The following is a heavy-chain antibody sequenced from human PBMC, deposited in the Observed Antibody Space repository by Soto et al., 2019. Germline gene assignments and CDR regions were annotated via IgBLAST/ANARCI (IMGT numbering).Heavy chain of an antibody. D-gene: IGHD4-17*01. CDR1: GGSISSYY. CDR3: AKPATVTTPFYYHGIDV. J-gene: IGHJ6*02. CDR2: IYYSGST. Sequence: SETLSLTCTVSGGSISSYYWSWIRQPPGKGLEWIGYIYYSGSTNYNPSLKSRVTISVDTSKNQFSLKLSSVTAEDAAVYYCAKPATVTTPFYYHGIDVWGQGTTVTVSS. V-gene: IGHV4-59*12.